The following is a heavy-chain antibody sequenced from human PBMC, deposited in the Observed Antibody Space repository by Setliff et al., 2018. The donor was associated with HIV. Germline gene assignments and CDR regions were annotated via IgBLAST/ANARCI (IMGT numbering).Heavy chain of an antibody. CDR2: IYTSGST. J-gene: IGHJ4*02. CDR1: GGSMSSGSYF. Sequence: PSETLSLTCTVSGGSMSSGSYFWSWSRQPAGKGLEWIGRIYTSGSTDYNTSLKSRLTISVDTPKNQFSLKLNSGTAADTAVYYCARLEYYSDGNGYLQFYLDYWGQGTLVTVSS. CDR3: ARLEYYSDGNGYLQFYLDY. V-gene: IGHV4-61*02. D-gene: IGHD3-22*01.